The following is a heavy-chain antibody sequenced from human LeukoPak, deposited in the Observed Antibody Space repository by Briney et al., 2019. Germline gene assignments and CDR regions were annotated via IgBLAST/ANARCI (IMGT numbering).Heavy chain of an antibody. J-gene: IGHJ4*02. CDR1: GGSISSYY. D-gene: IGHD2-15*01. CDR2: IYTSGTT. CDR3: ARTSPRAATFDY. Sequence: PSETLALICAVSGGSISSYYWSWIRQPAGKGLEWIGRIYTSGTTNYNPSLKSRVTMSVDTSKNQFSLNLNSVTAADKAVYYCARTSPRAATFDYWGQGTLVTVSS. V-gene: IGHV4-4*07.